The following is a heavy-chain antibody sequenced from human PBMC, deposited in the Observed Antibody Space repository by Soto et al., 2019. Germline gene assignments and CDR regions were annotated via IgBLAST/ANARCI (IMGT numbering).Heavy chain of an antibody. CDR3: ARGPYGDYSYYFDY. Sequence: PSETLSLTCAVYGGSFSGYYWSWIRQPPGKGLEWIGEINHSGSTNYNPSLKSRVTISVDTSKNQFSLKLSSVTAADTAVYYCARGPYGDYSYYFDYWDQGTLDTVSS. V-gene: IGHV4-34*01. D-gene: IGHD4-17*01. CDR1: GGSFSGYY. J-gene: IGHJ4*02. CDR2: INHSGST.